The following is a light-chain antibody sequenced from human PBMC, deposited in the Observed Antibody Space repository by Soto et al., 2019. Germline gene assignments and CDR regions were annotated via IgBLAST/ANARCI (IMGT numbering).Light chain of an antibody. CDR2: EVS. Sequence: QSVLTQPPSASGSPGQSVTISCTGTSSDVGAYNYVSWYQQHPGKAPKLMIYEVSKRPSGVPDRFSGSKSGNTASLTVSGLQAEDEADYYCSSYAGSNILFGGGTQLTVL. CDR1: SSDVGAYNY. J-gene: IGLJ2*01. V-gene: IGLV2-8*01. CDR3: SSYAGSNIL.